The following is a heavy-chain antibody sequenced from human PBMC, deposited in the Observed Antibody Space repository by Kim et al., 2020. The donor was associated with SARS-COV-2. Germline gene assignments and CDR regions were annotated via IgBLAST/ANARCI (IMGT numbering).Heavy chain of an antibody. D-gene: IGHD6-13*01. V-gene: IGHV3-9*01. Sequence: DSVKGRFTLSRGNAKNSLYLQMNSLRAEDTALYYCAKVDSSSWYENYFDYWGQGTLVTVSS. CDR3: AKVDSSSWYENYFDY. J-gene: IGHJ4*02.